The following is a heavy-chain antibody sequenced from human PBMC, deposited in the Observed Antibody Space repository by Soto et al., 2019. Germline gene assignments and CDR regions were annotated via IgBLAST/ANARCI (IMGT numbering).Heavy chain of an antibody. D-gene: IGHD6-6*01. V-gene: IGHV3-15*01. CDR2: IKSKTDGRTT. J-gene: IGHJ6*03. Sequence: EVQLVESGGGLVKPGGSLRLSCAASGLTFSNAWMSWVRQAPGKGLEWVGRIKSKTDGRTTDYAAHVKGRFTSSRDDSQNTLYLQMNSLKTDDRAVYYCTTNGEYSSSSRYMDVWGKGTTVTVSS. CDR1: GLTFSNAW. CDR3: TTNGEYSSSSRYMDV.